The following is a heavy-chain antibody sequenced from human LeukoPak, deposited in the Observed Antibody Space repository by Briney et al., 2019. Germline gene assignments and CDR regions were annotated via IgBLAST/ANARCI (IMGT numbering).Heavy chain of an antibody. J-gene: IGHJ4*02. Sequence: SETLSLTCAVYGGSFRGYYWSWIRQPPGKGLEWIGEINHSGITNYNTSLKSRVTISVDTSKNQFSLKLSSVCAADTAVYYCAGGRTTVTTSDYWGQGTLVTVSS. V-gene: IGHV4-34*01. CDR2: INHSGIT. CDR1: GGSFRGYY. D-gene: IGHD4-17*01. CDR3: AGGRTTVTTSDY.